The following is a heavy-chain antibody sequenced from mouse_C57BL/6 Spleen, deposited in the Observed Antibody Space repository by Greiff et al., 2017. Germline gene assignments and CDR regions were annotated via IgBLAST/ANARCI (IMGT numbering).Heavy chain of an antibody. Sequence: LVESGPELVKPGASVKISCKASGYSFTDYNMNWVKQSNGKSLEWIGVINPNYGTTSYNQKFKGKATLTVDQSSSTAYMQLNSLTSEDSAVYYCARDSDYDEDYAMDYWGQGTSVTVSS. CDR1: GYSFTDYN. J-gene: IGHJ4*01. CDR2: INPNYGTT. D-gene: IGHD2-4*01. CDR3: ARDSDYDEDYAMDY. V-gene: IGHV1-39*01.